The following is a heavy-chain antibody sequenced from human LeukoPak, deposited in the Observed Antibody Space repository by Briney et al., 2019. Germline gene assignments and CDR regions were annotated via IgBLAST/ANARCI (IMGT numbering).Heavy chain of an antibody. Sequence: GGSLRLSCAASGFSFTTYGMSWVRQAPGKGLEWVANIKRDGSEKYYVDSVKGRFTISRDNAKHSLYLQMNSLRAEDTAVYYCARAPGYRSFLDYWGQGTLVTVSS. CDR1: GFSFTTYG. CDR2: IKRDGSEK. D-gene: IGHD6-13*01. V-gene: IGHV3-7*01. CDR3: ARAPGYRSFLDY. J-gene: IGHJ4*02.